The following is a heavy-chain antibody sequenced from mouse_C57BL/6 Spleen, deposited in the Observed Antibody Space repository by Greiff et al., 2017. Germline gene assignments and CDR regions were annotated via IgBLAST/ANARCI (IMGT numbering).Heavy chain of an antibody. CDR1: GYTFTSYW. V-gene: IGHV1-52*01. CDR3: ATTGSQFDY. CDR2: IDPSDSAT. J-gene: IGHJ2*01. Sequence: VQLQQPGAELVRPGSSVKLSCKASGYTFTSYWMHWVKQRPIQGLEWIGNIDPSDSATHYNQKFKDKATLTVDKSSSTAYMQLSSLTSEDSAVYYCATTGSQFDYWGQGTTLTVSS. D-gene: IGHD4-1*01.